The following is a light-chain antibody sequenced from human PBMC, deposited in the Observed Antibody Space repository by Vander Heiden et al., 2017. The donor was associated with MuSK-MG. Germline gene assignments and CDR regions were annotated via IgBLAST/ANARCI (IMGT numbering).Light chain of an antibody. CDR2: GAS. J-gene: IGKJ3*01. Sequence: EIVLTQSPGTLSLSPGERATLSCRASQSVSSSFLAWYQQKPGQAPRLLIYGASSRATGIQDRFSGSGSGTDFTLTISRLEPEDFAGYDGQQSDTFGPGTKVDIK. V-gene: IGKV3-20*01. CDR3: QQSDT. CDR1: QSVSSSF.